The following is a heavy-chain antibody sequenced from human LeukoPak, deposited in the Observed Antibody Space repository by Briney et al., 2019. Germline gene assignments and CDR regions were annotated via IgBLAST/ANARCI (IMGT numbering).Heavy chain of an antibody. Sequence: AGGSLRLSCTTSGFAFDDFAMSWVRQPAGKGLEWVGFIRRRAYGGAAEYAASGKGRFIISRDDSPGIAYLQMNRLQPENTALYYDNKTGLVDFDPSGPGSRVIVSP. D-gene: IGHD1-14*01. CDR2: IRRRAYGGAA. V-gene: IGHV3-49*04. CDR1: GFAFDDFA. CDR3: NKTGLVDFDP. J-gene: IGHJ5*02.